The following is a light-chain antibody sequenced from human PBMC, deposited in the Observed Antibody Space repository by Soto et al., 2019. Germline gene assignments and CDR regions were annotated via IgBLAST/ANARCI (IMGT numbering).Light chain of an antibody. V-gene: IGLV1-44*01. CDR2: SNN. J-gene: IGLJ2*01. CDR3: AAWDDSLNGPHVV. Sequence: QSVLTQPPSASGTPGQRVTISCSGSSSNIGSNSVNWYQQIPGTAPKLLIFSNNQRPSGVPDRFSGSKSGTSASLAISALQSEDESDYYCAAWDDSLNGPHVVFGGGTKLTVL. CDR1: SSNIGSNS.